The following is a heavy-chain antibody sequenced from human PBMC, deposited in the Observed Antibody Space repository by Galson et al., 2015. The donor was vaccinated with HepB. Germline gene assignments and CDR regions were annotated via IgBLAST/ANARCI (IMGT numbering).Heavy chain of an antibody. CDR1: GFTFTKYG. V-gene: IGHV3-23*01. CDR3: AKGGASSATYYHDYYYYMDV. J-gene: IGHJ6*03. CDR2: ISGSGDIT. Sequence: SLRLSCAASGFTFTKYGLSWVRQAPGKGLEWVSSISGSGDITYYADSVRGRFTISRDNSKNTLFLEMNSLRAEDTALYFCAKGGASSATYYHDYYYYMDVWGKGTTVTVSS. D-gene: IGHD3-10*01.